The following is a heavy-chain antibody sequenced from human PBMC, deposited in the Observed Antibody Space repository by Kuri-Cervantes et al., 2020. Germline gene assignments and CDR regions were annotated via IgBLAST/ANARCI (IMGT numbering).Heavy chain of an antibody. V-gene: IGHV4-34*01. D-gene: IGHD3-10*01. CDR1: GGSFSGYY. CDR3: ARFGSN. J-gene: IGHJ4*02. Sequence: GSLRLSCAVYGGSFSGYYWSWIRQPPGKGLEWIGEINHSGSTNYNPSLKSRVTISVDTSKNQFSLKLSSVTAADTAVYYCARFGSNWGQGTLVTVSS. CDR2: INHSGST.